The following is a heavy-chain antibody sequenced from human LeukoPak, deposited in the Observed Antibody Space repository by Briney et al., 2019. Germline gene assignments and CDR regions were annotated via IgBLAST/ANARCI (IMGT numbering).Heavy chain of an antibody. V-gene: IGHV3-23*01. CDR2: ISGSGGRT. CDR1: GFTFSSYT. CDR3: APGGPGYYFDY. D-gene: IGHD3-10*01. Sequence: PGRSLRLSCAASGFTFSSYTMSWVRQAPGKGLEWVSAISGSGGRTYYADSVKGRFTISRDNSKNTLYLQMNSLRAEDTAVYYCAPGGPGYYFDYWGQGTLVTVSS. J-gene: IGHJ4*02.